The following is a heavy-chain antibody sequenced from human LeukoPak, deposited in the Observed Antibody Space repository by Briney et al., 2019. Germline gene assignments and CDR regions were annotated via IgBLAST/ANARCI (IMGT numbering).Heavy chain of an antibody. CDR2: VYTSGST. Sequence: SQSLSLACPVSGGSISSGRYYWSWIRQPAGKGLEWIGRVYTSGSTYYNPSLKSRVTISVDTAKNYFFLNLSTVTAADKAVYYCARSLEGEGYNADYLDYWWQETLVTASS. D-gene: IGHD5-24*01. CDR3: ARSLEGEGYNADYLDY. V-gene: IGHV4-61*02. CDR1: GGSISSGRYY. J-gene: IGHJ4*02.